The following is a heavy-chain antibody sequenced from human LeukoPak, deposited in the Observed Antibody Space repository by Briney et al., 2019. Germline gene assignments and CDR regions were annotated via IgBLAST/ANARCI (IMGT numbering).Heavy chain of an antibody. CDR3: ARDRRGDYGLPDY. CDR1: GFTFSSYA. V-gene: IGHV3-30-3*01. D-gene: IGHD4-17*01. Sequence: GGSLRLSCAASGFTFSSYAMHWVRQAPGKGLEWVAVISYDGSNKYYADSVKGRFTISRDNSKNTLYLQMNSLRAKDTAVYYCARDRRGDYGLPDYWGQGTLVTVSS. CDR2: ISYDGSNK. J-gene: IGHJ4*02.